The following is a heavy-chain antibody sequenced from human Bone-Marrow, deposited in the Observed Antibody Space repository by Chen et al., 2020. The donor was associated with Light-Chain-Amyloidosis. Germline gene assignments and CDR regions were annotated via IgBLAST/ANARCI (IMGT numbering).Heavy chain of an antibody. CDR2: VSGSTVST. Sequence: EVQLVESGGGLVQHGGSLRLSCATSGFNFSSVGMSWVRQAPGKGLEWVSTVSGSTVSTYYAGAVKGRFIISRDNSKSTLYLQMNSLRAVDTAVYFCTRKGGYFDFWGQGSLVTVSS. J-gene: IGHJ4*02. CDR1: GFNFSSVG. D-gene: IGHD3-10*01. CDR3: TRKGGYFDF. V-gene: IGHV3-23*04.